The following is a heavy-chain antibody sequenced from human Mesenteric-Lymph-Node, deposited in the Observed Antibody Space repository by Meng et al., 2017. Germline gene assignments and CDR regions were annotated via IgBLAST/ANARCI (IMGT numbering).Heavy chain of an antibody. Sequence: GSLRLSCVASGFGFSTNWMNWVRQVPRKGPEWVSRMSPDGTTIDYADAVKGRFTIPRDNVKNTLYLQMNSLRVEDTAVYYCVKDLLWNSFDVWGPGAMVTVSS. V-gene: IGHV3-74*01. CDR1: GFGFSTNW. D-gene: IGHD1-1*01. CDR3: VKDLLWNSFDV. J-gene: IGHJ3*01. CDR2: MSPDGTTI.